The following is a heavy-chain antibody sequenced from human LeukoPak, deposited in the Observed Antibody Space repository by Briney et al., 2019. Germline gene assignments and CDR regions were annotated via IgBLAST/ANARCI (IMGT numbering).Heavy chain of an antibody. Sequence: SVKVSCKASRGTFSSYAITWVRQAPGQGLEWMGGIIPIFGTANYAQKFQGRVTITTDKSTSTAYMELSGLRSEDTAVYYCARDKGSGWTQYYYYMDVWGKGTTVTVSS. J-gene: IGHJ6*03. V-gene: IGHV1-69*05. D-gene: IGHD6-19*01. CDR2: IIPIFGTA. CDR1: RGTFSSYA. CDR3: ARDKGSGWTQYYYYMDV.